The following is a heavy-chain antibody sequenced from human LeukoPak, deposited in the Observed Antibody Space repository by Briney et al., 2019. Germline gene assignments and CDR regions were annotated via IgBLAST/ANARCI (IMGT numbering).Heavy chain of an antibody. Sequence: GGSLRLSCAVSGFTFSGYWMNWVRQIPGKGLEWVAIIKQDGSEKYFLDPVKGRFTISRDNAKNSLYLQMNSLRAEDTGLYYCVRDPSRRYIYGYGDSWGEGTLVTVSS. V-gene: IGHV3-7*01. J-gene: IGHJ4*02. CDR2: IKQDGSEK. D-gene: IGHD5-18*01. CDR3: VRDPSRRYIYGYGDS. CDR1: GFTFSGYW.